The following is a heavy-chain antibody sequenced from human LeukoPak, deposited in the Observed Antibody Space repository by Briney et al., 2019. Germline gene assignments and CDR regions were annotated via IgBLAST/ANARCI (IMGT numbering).Heavy chain of an antibody. CDR3: ARGGDYGIYYFDY. D-gene: IGHD4-17*01. CDR1: GFTFSNYW. V-gene: IGHV3-7*01. J-gene: IGHJ4*02. CDR2: IKPDGSEK. Sequence: GGSLRLSCAASGFTFSNYWMSWVRQAPGKGLEWVAHIKPDGSEKNYVDSVKGRFSLFRDDAKNSVYLQMNGLRVEDTAVYYCARGGDYGIYYFDYWGQGTLVTVSS.